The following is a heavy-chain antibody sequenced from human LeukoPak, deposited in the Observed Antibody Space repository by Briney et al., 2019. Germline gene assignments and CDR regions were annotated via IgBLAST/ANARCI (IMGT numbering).Heavy chain of an antibody. J-gene: IGHJ4*02. CDR3: ARVVVQLLSAIPYHFDY. CDR2: INHSGST. Sequence: SETLSLTCAVYGGSFSGYYWSWIRQPPGKGLEWIGEINHSGSTNHNPSLKSRVTISVDTSKNQFSLKLSSVTAADTAVYYCARVVVQLLSAIPYHFDYWGQGTLVTVSS. D-gene: IGHD2-2*01. CDR1: GGSFSGYY. V-gene: IGHV4-34*01.